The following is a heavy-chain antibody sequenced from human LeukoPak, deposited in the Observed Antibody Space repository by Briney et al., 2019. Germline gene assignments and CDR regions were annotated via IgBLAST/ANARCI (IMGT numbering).Heavy chain of an antibody. V-gene: IGHV4-59*08. Sequence: SETLSLICAVSGGSISSYYWSWIRQPPGKGLAWIGYIYYSGSTNYNPSLKSRVTISVDTSKNQFSLKLSSVTAADTAVYYCARHGSGSSTFGYWGQGTLVTVSS. D-gene: IGHD1-26*01. CDR2: IYYSGST. J-gene: IGHJ4*02. CDR1: GGSISSYY. CDR3: ARHGSGSSTFGY.